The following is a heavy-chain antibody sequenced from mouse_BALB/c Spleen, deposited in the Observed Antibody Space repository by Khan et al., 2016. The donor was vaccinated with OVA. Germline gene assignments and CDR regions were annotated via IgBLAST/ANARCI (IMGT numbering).Heavy chain of an antibody. CDR1: GFTFSTYG. CDR3: TRLAYYYDSEGFAY. Sequence: EVELVESGGDLVKPGGSLKLSCVASGFTFSTYGMSWVRQTPDKRLEWVATVSTGGGYTYYPDSVKGRFTISRDNAKNTLYLQMSGPKSEDTAMFYCTRLAYYYDSEGFAYWGQGTLVTVSA. CDR2: VSTGGGYT. D-gene: IGHD1-1*01. J-gene: IGHJ3*01. V-gene: IGHV5-6*01.